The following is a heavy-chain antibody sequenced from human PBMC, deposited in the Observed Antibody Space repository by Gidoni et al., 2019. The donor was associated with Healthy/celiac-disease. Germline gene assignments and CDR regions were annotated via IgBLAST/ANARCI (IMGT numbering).Heavy chain of an antibody. Sequence: QLQLQESGPGLVKPSETLSLTCTVSGGSIRSRSYYWGWIRQPPGKGLEWIGSIYYSGSTYYNPSLKSRVTISVDTSKNQFSLKLSSVTAADTAVYYCAKIVAVAGTVQIDCWGQGTLVTVSS. CDR2: IYYSGST. CDR3: AKIVAVAGTVQIDC. V-gene: IGHV4-39*01. D-gene: IGHD6-19*01. J-gene: IGHJ4*02. CDR1: GGSIRSRSYY.